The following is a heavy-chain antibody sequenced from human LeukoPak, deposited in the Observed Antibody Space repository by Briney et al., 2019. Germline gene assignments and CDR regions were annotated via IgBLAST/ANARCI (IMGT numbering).Heavy chain of an antibody. J-gene: IGHJ4*02. Sequence: GGSLRLSCAASGFIVSSFEMNWVRQAPGKGLEWVPYISSSGNTIYYADSVKGRFTISRDNARNSLYLQMNGLRAEDTALYYCARRFDSWGQGTLVTVSS. CDR3: ARRFDS. CDR2: ISSSGNTI. CDR1: GFIVSSFE. V-gene: IGHV3-48*03.